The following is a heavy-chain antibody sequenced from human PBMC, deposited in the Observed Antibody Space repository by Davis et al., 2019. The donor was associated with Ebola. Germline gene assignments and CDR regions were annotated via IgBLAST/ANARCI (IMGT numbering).Heavy chain of an antibody. D-gene: IGHD1-26*01. V-gene: IGHV3-15*01. CDR2: VRANGDGGTI. CDR1: GSPFAIAW. CDR3: TSDLLPEGTGYYFRPMDV. Sequence: PGGLLRPSCAAPGSPFAIAWVSRLRQAPVKELEWVGHVRANGDGGTIDYAAPVKGRVTLSRDDSTSMFYLQMNSLKSEDTAVYYCTSDLLPEGTGYYFRPMDVWGKGTTVTVSS. J-gene: IGHJ6*03.